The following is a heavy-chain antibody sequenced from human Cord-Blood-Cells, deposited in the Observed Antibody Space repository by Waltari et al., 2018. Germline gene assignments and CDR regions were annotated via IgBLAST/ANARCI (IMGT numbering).Heavy chain of an antibody. CDR2: FYYSGST. V-gene: IGHV4-59*01. CDR1: GDPISSYY. J-gene: IGHJ4*02. CDR3: ARTYDFWSGYYIDY. D-gene: IGHD3-3*01. Sequence: QVQLQESGPGLTKPSETLSLTCTVSGDPISSYYWGCIRQPPGKGLEWIVYFYYSGSTNYNPSLESRVTIAVDTSKDQFSLKLSSGTAADTAVYYCARTYDFWSGYYIDYWGQGTLVTVSS.